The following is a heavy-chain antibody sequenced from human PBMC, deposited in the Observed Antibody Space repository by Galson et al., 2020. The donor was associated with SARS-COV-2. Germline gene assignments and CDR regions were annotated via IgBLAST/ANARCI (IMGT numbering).Heavy chain of an antibody. CDR3: ARDLTVSGPLDY. CDR1: GFTFDDYG. J-gene: IGHJ4*02. V-gene: IGHV3-20*04. D-gene: IGHD1-26*01. CDR2: INWNGGST. Sequence: GRSLRLSCAASGFTFDDYGMSWVRQAPGKGLEWVSSINWNGGSTAYADSVQGRITISRDNAKNSLYLQMNSLRVEDTAFYYCARDLTVSGPLDYWGQGTLVTVSS.